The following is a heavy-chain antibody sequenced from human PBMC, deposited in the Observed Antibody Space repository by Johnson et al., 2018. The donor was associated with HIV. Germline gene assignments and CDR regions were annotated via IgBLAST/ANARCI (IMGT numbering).Heavy chain of an antibody. D-gene: IGHD4-23*01. V-gene: IGHV3-7*01. Sequence: VQLVESGGGLVQPGGSLRLSCAASGFTFISYWMSWVRQAPGKGLEWVANIKQDGSEKYYVDSVKGRFTVSRDNSKNTLYLQMNSLRAEDTAVYYCAREATVVMLGYAFDIWGQGTMVTVSS. CDR3: AREATVVMLGYAFDI. J-gene: IGHJ3*02. CDR2: IKQDGSEK. CDR1: GFTFISYW.